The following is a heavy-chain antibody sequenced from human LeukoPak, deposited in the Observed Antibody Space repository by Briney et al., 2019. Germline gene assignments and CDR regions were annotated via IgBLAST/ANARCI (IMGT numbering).Heavy chain of an antibody. V-gene: IGHV1-8*01. CDR3: ARATKTMVRGVIITYSYYYMDV. Sequence: ASVKVSCKASGYTFTSYDINWMRQATGQGLEWMGWMNPNSGNTGYAQKFQGRVTMTRNTSISTAYMELSSLRSEDTAVYYCARATKTMVRGVIITYSYYYMDVWGKGTTVTISS. J-gene: IGHJ6*03. CDR2: MNPNSGNT. D-gene: IGHD3-10*01. CDR1: GYTFTSYD.